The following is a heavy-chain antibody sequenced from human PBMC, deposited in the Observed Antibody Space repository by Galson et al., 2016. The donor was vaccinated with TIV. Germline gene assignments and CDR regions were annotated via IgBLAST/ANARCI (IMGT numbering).Heavy chain of an antibody. CDR2: IIPLFGIV. J-gene: IGHJ4*02. CDR1: GGIFIGYG. Sequence: SVKVSCKASGGIFIGYGISWVRQAPGQGLEWMGRIIPLFGIVSYAQRFKSRVAIIADKSTGTTYMELSSLRSEDTAVYYCVRSGTYYYDSSGDNWGQGTLVTVSS. CDR3: VRSGTYYYDSSGDN. V-gene: IGHV1-69*04. D-gene: IGHD3-22*01.